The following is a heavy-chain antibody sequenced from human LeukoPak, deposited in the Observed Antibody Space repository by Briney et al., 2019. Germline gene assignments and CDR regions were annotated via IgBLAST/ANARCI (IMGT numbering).Heavy chain of an antibody. CDR3: ARRVTYSSSWYYYYYMDV. CDR2: IYTSGST. J-gene: IGHJ6*03. CDR1: GGSISSYY. D-gene: IGHD6-13*01. Sequence: SETLSLTCTVSGGSISSYYWSWIRQPPGKGLEWIGYIYTSGSTNYNPSLKSRVTISVDTSKNQFSLKLSSVTAADTAVYYCARRVTYSSSWYYYYYMDVWGKGTTVTVSS. V-gene: IGHV4-4*09.